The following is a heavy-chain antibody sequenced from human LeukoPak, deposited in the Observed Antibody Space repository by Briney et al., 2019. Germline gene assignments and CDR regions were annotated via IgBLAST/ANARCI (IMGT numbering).Heavy chain of an antibody. D-gene: IGHD2-15*01. J-gene: IGHJ3*02. V-gene: IGHV3-48*01. CDR1: GFTFSSYG. Sequence: GGSLRLSCAASGFTFSSYGMTWVRQAPGKGLEWVSYISSSSSTIYYADSVKGRFTISRDNAKNSLYLQMNSLRAEDTAVYYCAKDEGYCNGGNCYLGAFDIWGQGTMVTVSS. CDR2: ISSSSSTI. CDR3: AKDEGYCNGGNCYLGAFDI.